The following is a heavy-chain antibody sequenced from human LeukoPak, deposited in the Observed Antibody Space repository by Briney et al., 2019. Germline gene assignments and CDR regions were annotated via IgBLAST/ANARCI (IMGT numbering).Heavy chain of an antibody. Sequence: SSETLSLTCAVYGGSFSGYYWSWIRQPPGKGLEWIGEINHSGSTNYNPSLKSRVTISVDTSKNQFSLKLSSVTAADTAVYYCARVFKRYYYGSGSYSWFDPWGQGTLVTVSS. V-gene: IGHV4-34*01. D-gene: IGHD3-10*01. CDR1: GGSFSGYY. CDR3: ARVFKRYYYGSGSYSWFDP. CDR2: INHSGST. J-gene: IGHJ5*02.